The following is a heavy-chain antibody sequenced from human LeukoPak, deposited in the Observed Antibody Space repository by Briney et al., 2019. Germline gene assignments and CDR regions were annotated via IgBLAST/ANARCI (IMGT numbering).Heavy chain of an antibody. CDR1: GGSISSSSYY. J-gene: IGHJ4*02. CDR2: IYYSGST. V-gene: IGHV4-39*01. D-gene: IGHD4-17*01. Sequence: SETLSLTCTVSGGSISSSSYYWGWIRQPPGKGLEWIGSIYYSGSTYYNPSLKSRVTISVDTSKNQFSLKLSSVTAADTAVYYCARAGTNLGDYDYWGQGTLVTVSS. CDR3: ARAGTNLGDYDY.